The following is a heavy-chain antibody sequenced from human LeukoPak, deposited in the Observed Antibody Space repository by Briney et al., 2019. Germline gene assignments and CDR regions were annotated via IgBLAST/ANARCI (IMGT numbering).Heavy chain of an antibody. Sequence: ASVKVSCKASGYTFTGYYMHWVRQAPGQGLEWMGWINPNSGGTNYAQKFQGRVTMTRDTSISTAYMELSRLRSDDTAVYYCARAALGGSYSYFDYWGQGTLVTVSS. CDR2: INPNSGGT. CDR3: ARAALGGSYSYFDY. D-gene: IGHD1-26*01. V-gene: IGHV1-2*02. CDR1: GYTFTGYY. J-gene: IGHJ4*02.